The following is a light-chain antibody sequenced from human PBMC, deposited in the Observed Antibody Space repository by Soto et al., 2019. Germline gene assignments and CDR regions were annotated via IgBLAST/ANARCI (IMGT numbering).Light chain of an antibody. J-gene: IGKJ3*01. CDR1: QSIGSN. Sequence: EMLMTQSPATLPVSPGEIATLSCRASQSIGSNLAWYQQKPGQAPRLLIYGASTRATGVPARFSGGGSGTEFTLTISSLQSEDFAVYYCQQYNDWPPLFTFGPGTKVDIK. CDR2: GAS. V-gene: IGKV3-15*01. CDR3: QQYNDWPPLFT.